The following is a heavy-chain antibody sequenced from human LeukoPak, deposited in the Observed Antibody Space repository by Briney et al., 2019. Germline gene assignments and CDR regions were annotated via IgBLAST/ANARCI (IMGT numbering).Heavy chain of an antibody. D-gene: IGHD5-24*01. V-gene: IGHV3-7*03. Sequence: GGSLRLSCAASGLTFSRYWMTWVRQAPGKGLEWVANIKQDGSEKYYVDSVKGRFTISRDNAKNSLYLQINSLRAEDTAVYYCAKSGYNRFDYWGQGTLVTVSS. CDR2: IKQDGSEK. J-gene: IGHJ4*02. CDR3: AKSGYNRFDY. CDR1: GLTFSRYW.